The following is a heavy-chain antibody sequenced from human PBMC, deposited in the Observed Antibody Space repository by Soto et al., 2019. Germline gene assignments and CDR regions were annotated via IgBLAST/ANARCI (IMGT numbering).Heavy chain of an antibody. CDR2: ISGSGGST. CDR3: AKAFRGVIINFDY. J-gene: IGHJ4*02. CDR1: GFTFSSYA. Sequence: PGGSLRLSCAASGFTFSSYAMSWVRQAPGKGLEWVSTISGSGGSTYYADSVKGRFTISRDTSKNTLCLQMNSLRADDTAVYYCAKAFRGVIINFDYWGPGTLVTVSS. V-gene: IGHV3-23*01. D-gene: IGHD3-10*01.